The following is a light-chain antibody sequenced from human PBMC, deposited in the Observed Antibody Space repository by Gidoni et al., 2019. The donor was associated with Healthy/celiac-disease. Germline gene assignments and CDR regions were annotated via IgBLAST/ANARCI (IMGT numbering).Light chain of an antibody. Sequence: DIQMTQSPSSLSASVGDRVTLTCQASQDISNYLNWYQQKPGKAPKLLIYDASNLATGVPSRFRGSGSGTDFTFTISSLQPEDIATYYCQQYDNLPPARTFGQGTRLEIK. J-gene: IGKJ5*01. CDR2: DAS. CDR3: QQYDNLPPART. V-gene: IGKV1-33*01. CDR1: QDISNY.